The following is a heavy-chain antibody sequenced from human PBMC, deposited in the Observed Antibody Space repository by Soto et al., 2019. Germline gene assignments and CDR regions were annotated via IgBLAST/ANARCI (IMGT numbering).Heavy chain of an antibody. V-gene: IGHV3-9*01. J-gene: IGHJ5*02. CDR1: GFTFDVYA. Sequence: EVQLVESGGGWVQPGRSLRLSCAASGFTFDVYAMHWVRQAPGKGLEWVSGINYNSGSVGYADSVKGRFTISRDNAKNSLHLQMNSLRAEDTAVYYCARGGGGIYCSGGSCETGDHWGQGTLVTVSS. D-gene: IGHD2-15*01. CDR3: ARGGGGIYCSGGSCETGDH. CDR2: INYNSGSV.